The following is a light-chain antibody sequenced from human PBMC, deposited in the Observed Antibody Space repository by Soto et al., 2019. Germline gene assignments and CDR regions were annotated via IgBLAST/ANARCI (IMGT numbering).Light chain of an antibody. CDR1: QDISNY. CDR2: DAS. CDR3: QQYDNPPPIT. Sequence: DIPMTQSPSSLSASVGDRVTITCQASQDISNYLNWYQQKPGKAPKLLIYDASNLETGVPSRFSGSGSGTDFTFTISSLQPEDIATYYCQQYDNPPPITFRQGTRLEIK. V-gene: IGKV1-33*01. J-gene: IGKJ5*01.